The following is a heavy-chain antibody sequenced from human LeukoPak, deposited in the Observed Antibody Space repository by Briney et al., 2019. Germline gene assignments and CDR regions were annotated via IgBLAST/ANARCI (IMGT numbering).Heavy chain of an antibody. J-gene: IGHJ4*01. D-gene: IGHD4-23*01. V-gene: IGHV3-53*01. CDR3: ARGDDYGGAWYYFDC. CDR1: GFTVSRNY. Sequence: PGGSLRLSCAVSGFTVSRNYYMNWVRQAPGKGLEWVAVIYSAGTTYYADSVKGRFTISRDNSKNTVYLLMNSLRAEDTAVYYCARGDDYGGAWYYFDCWGHGTLVIVSS. CDR2: IYSAGTT.